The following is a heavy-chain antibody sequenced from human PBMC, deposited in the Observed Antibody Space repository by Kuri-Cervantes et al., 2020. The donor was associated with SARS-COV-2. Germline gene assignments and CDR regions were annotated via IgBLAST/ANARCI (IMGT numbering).Heavy chain of an antibody. J-gene: IGHJ5*02. CDR2: IYYSGST. CDR1: GGSISSSSYY. V-gene: IGHV4-39*07. D-gene: IGHD1-26*01. Sequence: GSLRLSCTVSGGSISSSSYYWGWIRQPPGKGLEWIGSIYYSGSTYYNPSLKSRVTMSIDTSKEQFSLKLTSVTAADTAVYYCARLGGTTIGYNWFDPWGQGTLVTVSS. CDR3: ARLGGTTIGYNWFDP.